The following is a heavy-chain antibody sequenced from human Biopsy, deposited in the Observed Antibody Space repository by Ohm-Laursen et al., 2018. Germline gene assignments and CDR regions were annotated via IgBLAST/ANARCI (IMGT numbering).Heavy chain of an antibody. CDR3: AKGNGAYTNYGWYFDL. Sequence: GSLRLSCTASGFTFNIYAMNWVRQAPGKGLEWVSAFSGSGGSTYYADSVKGRFTISRDNSKNTLFLQMNSLRAEDTAVYYCAKGNGAYTNYGWYFDLWGRGTLVTVSS. CDR2: FSGSGGST. J-gene: IGHJ2*01. D-gene: IGHD4-11*01. V-gene: IGHV3-23*01. CDR1: GFTFNIYA.